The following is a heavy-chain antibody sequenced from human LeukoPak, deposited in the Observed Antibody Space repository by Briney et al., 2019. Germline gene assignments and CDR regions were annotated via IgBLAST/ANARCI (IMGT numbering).Heavy chain of an antibody. Sequence: GGSLRLSCAASGFTFSSYSMNWVRQAPGKGLEWVSFISSSGTYIYYADSMKGRFTISRDNAKNSLYLQMNSLRAEDAAVFYCARNGGNSDFDYWGQGTLVTVSS. J-gene: IGHJ4*02. D-gene: IGHD4-23*01. V-gene: IGHV3-21*01. CDR3: ARNGGNSDFDY. CDR1: GFTFSSYS. CDR2: ISSSGTYI.